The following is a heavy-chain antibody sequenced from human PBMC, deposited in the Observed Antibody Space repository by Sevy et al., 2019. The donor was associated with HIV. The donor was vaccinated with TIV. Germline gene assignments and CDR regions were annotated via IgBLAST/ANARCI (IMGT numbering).Heavy chain of an antibody. J-gene: IGHJ6*02. CDR2: FYYSRST. Sequence: SETLSLTCTVSGGSMSGYYWSWIRQPPGKGLEWIGYFYYSRSTNYNPSLKSRVTISVDTSRNHSSQKLRSVTAADTAVYYCARASPEYYYGLDVWGHGTTVTVSS. V-gene: IGHV4-59*01. CDR3: ARASPEYYYGLDV. CDR1: GGSMSGYY.